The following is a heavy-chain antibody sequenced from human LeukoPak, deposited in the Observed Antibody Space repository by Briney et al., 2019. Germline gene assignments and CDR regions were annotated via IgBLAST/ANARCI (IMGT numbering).Heavy chain of an antibody. V-gene: IGHV3-66*01. D-gene: IGHD5-24*01. Sequence: GGSLTLSCAASGFTVSSKYMSWVRQAPGKGLEWVSVIYSGGSTYYADSVKGRFTISRDNSKNTVYLQMNSLRAEDTAVYYCARESSGWLQLFDYWGQGTPVTVSS. J-gene: IGHJ4*02. CDR3: ARESSGWLQLFDY. CDR2: IYSGGST. CDR1: GFTVSSKY.